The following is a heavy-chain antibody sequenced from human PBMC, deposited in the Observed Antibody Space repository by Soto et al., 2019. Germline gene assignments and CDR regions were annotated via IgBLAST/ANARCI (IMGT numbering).Heavy chain of an antibody. CDR2: IYHSGST. V-gene: IGHV4-4*02. Sequence: QVQLQESGPGLVKPSGTLSLTCAVSGGSISSSNWWSWVRQPPWKGLEWIGEIYHSGSTNYNPSRKSRVTISVDKSKNQFSLKLSSVTAADTAVYYCARDPHYYENYYYYGMDVWGQGTTVTVSS. CDR1: GGSISSSNW. J-gene: IGHJ6*02. CDR3: ARDPHYYENYYYYGMDV. D-gene: IGHD3-22*01.